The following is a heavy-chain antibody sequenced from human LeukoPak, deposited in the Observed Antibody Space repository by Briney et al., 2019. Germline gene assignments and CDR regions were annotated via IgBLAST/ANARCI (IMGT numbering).Heavy chain of an antibody. CDR1: GFTFSSYG. CDR2: ISYDGSNK. V-gene: IGHV3-30*18. Sequence: GRSLRLSCAASGFTFSSYGMHWVRQAPGKGLEWVAVISYDGSNKYYADSVKGRFTISRDNSKNTLYLQMSSLRAEDTAVYYCAKTSGWYLGGYFDYWGQGTLVTVSS. J-gene: IGHJ4*02. CDR3: AKTSGWYLGGYFDY. D-gene: IGHD6-19*01.